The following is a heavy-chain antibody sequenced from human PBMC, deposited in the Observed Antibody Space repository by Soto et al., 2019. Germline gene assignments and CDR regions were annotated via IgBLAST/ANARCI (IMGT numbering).Heavy chain of an antibody. V-gene: IGHV4-39*01. D-gene: IGHD1-20*01. Sequence: PSETLSLTCTVSGGSISSSSYYWGWIRQPPGKGLEWIGSIYYSGSTYYNPSLKSRVTISVDTSKNQFSLKLSSVTAADTAVYYCARHIASWVIVTTQTDYWGQGTLGTVSS. CDR3: ARHIASWVIVTTQTDY. J-gene: IGHJ4*02. CDR2: IYYSGST. CDR1: GGSISSSSYY.